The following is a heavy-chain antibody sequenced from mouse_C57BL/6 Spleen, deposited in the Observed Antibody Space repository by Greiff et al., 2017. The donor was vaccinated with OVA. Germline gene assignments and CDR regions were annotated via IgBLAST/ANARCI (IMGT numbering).Heavy chain of an antibody. Sequence: EVKLMESGGGLVKPGGSLKLSCAASGFTFSSYAMSWVRQTPEKRLEWVATISDGGSYTYYPDNVKGRFTISRDNAKNNLYLQMSHLKSEDTAMYYCARGPFYGSSYTWFAYWGQGTLVTVSA. CDR2: ISDGGSYT. CDR3: ARGPFYGSSYTWFAY. D-gene: IGHD1-1*01. CDR1: GFTFSSYA. V-gene: IGHV5-4*03. J-gene: IGHJ3*01.